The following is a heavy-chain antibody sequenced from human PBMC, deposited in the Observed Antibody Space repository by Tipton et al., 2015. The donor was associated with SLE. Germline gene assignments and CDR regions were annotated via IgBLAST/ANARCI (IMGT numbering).Heavy chain of an antibody. CDR1: GGSFSDYT. CDR2: IYYSGST. V-gene: IGHV4-34*01. J-gene: IGHJ4*02. D-gene: IGHD3-22*01. Sequence: TLSLTCAVYGGSFSDYTWSWIRQFPGKGLEWIGYIYYSGSTNYNPSLKSRVTISVDTSKNEFSLKLSSVTAADTAVYYCARLGGYYDSSGYSYYFDYWGQGTLATVSS. CDR3: ARLGGYYDSSGYSYYFDY.